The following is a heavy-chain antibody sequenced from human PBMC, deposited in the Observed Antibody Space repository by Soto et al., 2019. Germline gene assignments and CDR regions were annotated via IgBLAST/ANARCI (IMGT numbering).Heavy chain of an antibody. CDR3: ARVPDY. D-gene: IGHD2-2*01. V-gene: IGHV4-59*12. CDR1: GASFSHFY. J-gene: IGHJ4*02. Sequence: SETLSLTCTVSGASFSHFYWSWSRQAPWKGLEWLGYIYDSGSTTYNPSFKSRVTMSVDTSKTQFSLNLDSVTAADTAVYYCARVPDYWGQGILVTVSS. CDR2: IYDSGST.